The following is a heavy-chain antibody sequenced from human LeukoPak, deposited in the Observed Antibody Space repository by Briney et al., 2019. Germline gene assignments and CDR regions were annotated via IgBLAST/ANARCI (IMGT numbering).Heavy chain of an antibody. Sequence: PGGSLRLSCAASGFTFSSYAMHWVRQAPGKGLEYVSAISSNGGSTYYANSVKGRFTISRDNSKNTLYLQMGSLRAEDMAVYYCAYEMSHFDYWGQGTLVTVSS. CDR3: AYEMSHFDY. J-gene: IGHJ4*02. CDR2: ISSNGGST. CDR1: GFTFSSYA. D-gene: IGHD3-3*01. V-gene: IGHV3-64*01.